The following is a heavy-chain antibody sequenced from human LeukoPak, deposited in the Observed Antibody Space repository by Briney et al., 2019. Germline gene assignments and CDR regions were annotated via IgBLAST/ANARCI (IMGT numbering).Heavy chain of an antibody. CDR2: ISGSGGST. CDR3: AKVPSFYVSSGWYVDY. Sequence: GGSLRLSCAASGFTFSSYAMSWVRQAPGKGLEWVSAISGSGGSTYYADSVKGRFTISRDNSKNTLYLQMNSLRAEDTAVYYCAKVPSFYVSSGWYVDYWGQGTLVTVSS. CDR1: GFTFSSYA. V-gene: IGHV3-23*01. D-gene: IGHD6-19*01. J-gene: IGHJ4*02.